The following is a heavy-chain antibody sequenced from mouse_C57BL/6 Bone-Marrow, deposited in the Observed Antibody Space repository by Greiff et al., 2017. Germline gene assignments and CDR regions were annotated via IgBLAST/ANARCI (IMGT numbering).Heavy chain of an antibody. CDR1: GYSINSGYY. D-gene: IGHD1-1*01. CDR2: ISYDCSN. J-gene: IGHJ3*01. CDR3: ASDHYGSSYTY. V-gene: IGHV3-6*01. Sequence: EVQLQESGPGLVKPSQSLSLTCSVTGYSINSGYYWNWIRQIPGNKLEWMGYISYDCSNNYNPSLKNRISSTRDTSKNHFFMKLNSVTTEDTATYYCASDHYGSSYTYWGQGTLVTVSA.